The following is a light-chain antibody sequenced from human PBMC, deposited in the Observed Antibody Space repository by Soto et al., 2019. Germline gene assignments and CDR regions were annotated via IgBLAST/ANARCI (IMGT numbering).Light chain of an antibody. CDR2: YDS. CDR1: NIGSKS. J-gene: IGLJ1*01. Sequence: SYELTQPPSVSVAPGKTARITCGGNNIGSKSVHWYQQKPGQAPVLVIYYDSDRPSGIPERFSGSNSGNTATLTISRVEAGDEAYYYCQVWDSSSDHRVFGTGTKLTVL. CDR3: QVWDSSSDHRV. V-gene: IGLV3-21*04.